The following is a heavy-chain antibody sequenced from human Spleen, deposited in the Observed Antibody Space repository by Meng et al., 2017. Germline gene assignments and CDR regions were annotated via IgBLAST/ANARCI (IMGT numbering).Heavy chain of an antibody. CDR1: GYNFTTVG. Sequence: QQVPELKNPGASVKFSCKASGYNFTTVGINWVRHAPGQGLEWMGWINTNTGNPTYAQGLTGRFVMPVDTSVSTAYLQISSLKAEDTAVYYCARVGPLDYYDSSGGDYWGQGTLVTVSS. CDR3: ARVGPLDYYDSSGGDY. CDR2: INTNTGNP. V-gene: IGHV7-4-1*02. D-gene: IGHD3-22*01. J-gene: IGHJ4*02.